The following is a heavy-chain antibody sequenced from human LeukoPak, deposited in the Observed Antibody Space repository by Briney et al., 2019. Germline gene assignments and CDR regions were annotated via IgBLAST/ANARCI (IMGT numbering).Heavy chain of an antibody. Sequence: GGSLRLSCAASGFTFSSYAMSWVRQAPGKGLEWVSAISGSGGSTYYADSVKGRFTISRDNSKNTLYLQMNSLRAEDTAVYHCAKDVGIVVVTGNWFDPWGQGTLVTVSS. CDR2: ISGSGGST. V-gene: IGHV3-23*01. D-gene: IGHD3-22*01. CDR1: GFTFSSYA. CDR3: AKDVGIVVVTGNWFDP. J-gene: IGHJ5*02.